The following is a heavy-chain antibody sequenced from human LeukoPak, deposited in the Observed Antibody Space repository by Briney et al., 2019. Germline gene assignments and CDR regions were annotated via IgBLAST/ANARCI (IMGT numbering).Heavy chain of an antibody. CDR3: ARDRSGGNYATFEY. V-gene: IGHV3-23*01. J-gene: IGHJ4*02. CDR1: GFTFSNYA. CDR2: ISAAGGSI. Sequence: PGGSLRLSCAASGFTFSNYAISWVRQAPGKGLEWVLAISAAGGSIYYADSEKRRFTFSRDNAKNTFYVQMNSLRAEDTAVYYCARDRSGGNYATFEYWGQGTLVTVSS. D-gene: IGHD1-26*01.